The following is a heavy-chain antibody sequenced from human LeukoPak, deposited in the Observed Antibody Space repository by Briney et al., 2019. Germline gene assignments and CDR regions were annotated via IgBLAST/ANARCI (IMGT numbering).Heavy chain of an antibody. D-gene: IGHD3/OR15-3a*01. CDR1: GVSISSSNSY. CDR2: IYYTGNT. V-gene: IGHV4-39*01. J-gene: IGHJ4*02. CDR3: ARQTGSGLFTLP. Sequence: SETLPLTCTVSGVSISSSNSYWGWIRQPPGKGLEWIGSIYYTGNTYYNASLKSRVTISIDTSKNQISLRLTSVTATDTAMYYCARQTGSGLFTLPGGQGTLVTVSS.